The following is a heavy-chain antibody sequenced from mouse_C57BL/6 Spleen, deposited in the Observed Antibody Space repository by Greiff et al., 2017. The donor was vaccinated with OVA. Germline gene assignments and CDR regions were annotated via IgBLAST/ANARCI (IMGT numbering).Heavy chain of an antibody. Sequence: QVHVKQSGAELVKPGASVKISCTASGYAFSSYWMNWVKQRPGKGLEWIGPLYPGDGDTTYNGKFKGTATLTADKSSSTAYMQLSSLTAEDAAVDCWARSETRAMDYWGQGTSGTVSA. D-gene: IGHD3-3*01. CDR3: ARSETRAMDY. V-gene: IGHV1-80*01. J-gene: IGHJ4*01. CDR2: LYPGDGDT. CDR1: GYAFSSYW.